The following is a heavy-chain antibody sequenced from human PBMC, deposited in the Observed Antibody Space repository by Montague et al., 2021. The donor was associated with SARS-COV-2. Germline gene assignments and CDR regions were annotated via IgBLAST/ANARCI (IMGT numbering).Heavy chain of an antibody. V-gene: IGHV4-39*01. Sequence: SETLSLTCTVSGGSVRSSDDCWGWIRQPPGKGLEWIANIYYSGNTYYNPSLKSRVTISVDTSNNQFSLRLSSVTAADTAVHYCARGPKMYGELSDYWGQGTLVTVSS. CDR2: IYYSGNT. CDR1: GGSVRSSDDC. D-gene: IGHD4-17*01. CDR3: ARGPKMYGELSDY. J-gene: IGHJ4*02.